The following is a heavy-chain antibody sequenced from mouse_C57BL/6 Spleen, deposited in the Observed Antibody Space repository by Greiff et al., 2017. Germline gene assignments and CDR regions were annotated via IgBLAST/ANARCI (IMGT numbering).Heavy chain of an antibody. CDR3: ARLYGPYYAMDY. Sequence: EVQGVESGGGLVKPGGSLKLSCAASGFTFSDYGMHWVRQAPEKGLEWVAYISSGSSTIYYADTVKGRFTISRDNAKNTLFLQMTSLRSEDTAMYYCARLYGPYYAMDYWGQGTSVTVSS. CDR2: ISSGSSTI. J-gene: IGHJ4*01. CDR1: GFTFSDYG. D-gene: IGHD1-1*01. V-gene: IGHV5-17*01.